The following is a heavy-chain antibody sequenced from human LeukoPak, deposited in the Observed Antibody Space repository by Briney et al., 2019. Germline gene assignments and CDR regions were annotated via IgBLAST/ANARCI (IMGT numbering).Heavy chain of an antibody. J-gene: IGHJ6*03. CDR1: GGSISSGGYS. Sequence: SQTLSLTCAVSGGSISSGGYSWSWIRQPPGKGLEWIGYIYHSGSTYYNPSLKSRVTISVDTSKNQFSLKLSSVTAADTAVYYCAREVYYYYYMDVWGKGTTVTVSS. CDR3: AREVYYYYYMDV. CDR2: IYHSGST. V-gene: IGHV4-30-2*01.